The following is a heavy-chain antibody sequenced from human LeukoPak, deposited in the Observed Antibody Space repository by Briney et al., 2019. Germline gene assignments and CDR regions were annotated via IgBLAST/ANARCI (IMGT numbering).Heavy chain of an antibody. CDR3: ARDKGDREYAVTTPNNFDY. CDR2: IIPIFGTA. CDR1: GGTFSSYA. J-gene: IGHJ4*02. D-gene: IGHD4-17*01. Sequence: SVKVSCKASGGTFSSYAISWVRQAPGQGLEWMGGIIPIFGTANYAQKFQGRVTITADESTSTAYMELSSLRSEDTAVYYCARDKGDREYAVTTPNNFDYWGQGTLVTVSS. V-gene: IGHV1-69*13.